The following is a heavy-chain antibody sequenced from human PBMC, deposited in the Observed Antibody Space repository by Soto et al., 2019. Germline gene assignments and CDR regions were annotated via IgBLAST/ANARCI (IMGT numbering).Heavy chain of an antibody. D-gene: IGHD3-3*01. V-gene: IGHV1-46*01. Sequence: ASVKVSCKASGYTFTSYYMHWVRQAPGQGLEWMGIINPSGGSTSYAQKFQGRVTMTRDTSTSTVYMELSSLRSEDTAVYYCARRRPQIRFLEWLLDYWGQGTLVTVSS. CDR3: ARRRPQIRFLEWLLDY. CDR1: GYTFTSYY. CDR2: INPSGGST. J-gene: IGHJ4*02.